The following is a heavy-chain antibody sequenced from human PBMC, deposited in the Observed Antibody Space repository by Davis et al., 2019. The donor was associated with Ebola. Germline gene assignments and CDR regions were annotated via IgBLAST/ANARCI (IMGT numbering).Heavy chain of an antibody. CDR3: TTPDCSSTSCYANYYGMDV. V-gene: IGHV3-73*01. D-gene: IGHD2-2*01. CDR1: GFTFSGSA. Sequence: GSLKISCAASGFTFSGSAMHWVRQASGKGLEWVGRIRSKANSYATAYAASVKGRLTISRDDSKNTAYLQMNSLKTEDTAVYYCTTPDCSSTSCYANYYGMDVWGQGTTVTVSS. CDR2: IRSKANSYAT. J-gene: IGHJ6*02.